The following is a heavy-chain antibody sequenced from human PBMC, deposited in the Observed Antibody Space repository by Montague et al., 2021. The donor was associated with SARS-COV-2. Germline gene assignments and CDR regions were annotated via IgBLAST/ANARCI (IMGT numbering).Heavy chain of an antibody. J-gene: IGHJ3*02. CDR3: ARLPYFYDSTHAFDI. V-gene: IGHV4-61*02. CDR2: IYTSGST. D-gene: IGHD3-22*01. CDR1: GGSISIGRYY. Sequence: TLSLTCTVSGGSISIGRYYWNWIRQPAGKGLEWIGRIYTSGSTNYNPSLKSRVSISADTSNNQVSLRLSSVTAADTAVYYCARLPYFYDSTHAFDIWGQGTMVTVSS.